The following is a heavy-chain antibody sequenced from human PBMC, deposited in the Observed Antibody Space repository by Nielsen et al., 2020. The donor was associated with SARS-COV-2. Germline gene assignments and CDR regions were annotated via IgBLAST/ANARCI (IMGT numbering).Heavy chain of an antibody. CDR2: IYAGDSDT. CDR3: ARREQLVWDNWFDP. J-gene: IGHJ5*02. CDR1: GYSFTTYW. D-gene: IGHD6-6*01. Sequence: GESLKISCKGSGYSFTTYWIAWVRQMPGKGLEWMGIIYAGDSDTRYSPSFQGQVTISVDKSINTAYLQWSSLKASDTAMYYCARREQLVWDNWFDPWGQGTLVTVSS. V-gene: IGHV5-51*01.